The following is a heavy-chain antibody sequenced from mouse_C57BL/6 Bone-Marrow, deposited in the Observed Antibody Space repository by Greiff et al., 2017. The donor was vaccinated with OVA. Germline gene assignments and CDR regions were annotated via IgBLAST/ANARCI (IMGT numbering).Heavy chain of an antibody. Sequence: VQLQQSGPELAKPGASVKIPCKASGYTFTDYNMDWVKQSHGKSLEWIGDINSNNGGTNYNQKFKGKATLTVDKSSSTAYMELRSLTSEDTAVYYCARGCYYDYDGGSWFAYWGQGTLVTVSA. J-gene: IGHJ3*01. CDR3: ARGCYYDYDGGSWFAY. CDR2: INSNNGGT. CDR1: GYTFTDYN. D-gene: IGHD2-4*01. V-gene: IGHV1-18*01.